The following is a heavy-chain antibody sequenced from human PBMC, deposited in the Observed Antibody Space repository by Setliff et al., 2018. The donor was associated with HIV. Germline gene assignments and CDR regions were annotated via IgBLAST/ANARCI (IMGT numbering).Heavy chain of an antibody. V-gene: IGHV4-34*01. CDR2: INHSGNT. CDR3: AMRVYDFWSGLIGQYYYMDV. CDR1: GGSFTGYY. D-gene: IGHD3-3*01. J-gene: IGHJ6*03. Sequence: PSETLSLTCAVSGGSFTGYYWSWIRQTPGKGLEWIAEINHSGNTNYNPSLKSRVTISVVTSKSHFSLKMTSVTAADTAVYYYAMRVYDFWSGLIGQYYYMDVWGKRTTVTVSS.